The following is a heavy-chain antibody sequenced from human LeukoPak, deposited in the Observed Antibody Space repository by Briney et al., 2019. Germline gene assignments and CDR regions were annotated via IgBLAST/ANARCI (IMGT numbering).Heavy chain of an antibody. J-gene: IGHJ4*02. CDR1: GYTFSSYG. CDR2: TTAYNGDT. Sequence: ASVKVSCKTSGYTFSSYGISWVRQAPGQGLEWMGWTTAYNGDTTYAQKFQGRVTMTIDTSTSTVYMELRSLRSDDTAVYYCARGGRTTNPDYWGQGTLVTVSS. CDR3: ARGGRTTNPDY. D-gene: IGHD4-11*01. V-gene: IGHV1-18*01.